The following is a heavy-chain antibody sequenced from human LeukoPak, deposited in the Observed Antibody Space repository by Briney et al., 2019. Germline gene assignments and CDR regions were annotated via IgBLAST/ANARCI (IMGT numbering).Heavy chain of an antibody. V-gene: IGHV1-24*01. CDR3: AKSLRRYCSSTSCEIPRNAFDI. CDR1: GYTLTELS. J-gene: IGHJ3*02. Sequence: ASVKVSCKVSGYTLTELSMHWVRQAPGKGLEWMGGFDPEDGETIYAQKFQGRVNMTEDTSKDTAYMELSSLRSEDTAVYYCAKSLRRYCSSTSCEIPRNAFDIWGQGTMVTVSS. D-gene: IGHD2-2*01. CDR2: FDPEDGET.